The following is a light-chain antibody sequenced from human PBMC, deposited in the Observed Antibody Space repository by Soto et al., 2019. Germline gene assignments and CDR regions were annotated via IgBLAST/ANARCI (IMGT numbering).Light chain of an antibody. CDR1: QSINNW. CDR3: QHYNSYSPA. Sequence: DIQMTQSPSTLSASVGDRVTITCRASQSINNWLAWYQQKPGKAPKLLLYEASGLESGVPSRFSGSGSGTEFTLTVSSLQPNDFATYYCQHYNSYSPAFDQGTKVEIK. CDR2: EAS. J-gene: IGKJ1*01. V-gene: IGKV1-5*03.